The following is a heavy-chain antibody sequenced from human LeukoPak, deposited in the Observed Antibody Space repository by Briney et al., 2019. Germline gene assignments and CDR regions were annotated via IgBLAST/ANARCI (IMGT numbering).Heavy chain of an antibody. V-gene: IGHV5-51*01. D-gene: IGHD2-15*01. CDR3: VRTPTCSSGSCYPNWFDS. CDR1: GYGFTNNW. Sequence: GESLQISCQGFGYGFTNNWIGWVRQMPGKGLEWMAIVYPGDSNTKYSPSFQGQVTISADKSIITAYLQWSRLKASDTAMYYCVRTPTCSSGSCYPNWFDSWGQGTLVTVSS. J-gene: IGHJ5*01. CDR2: VYPGDSNT.